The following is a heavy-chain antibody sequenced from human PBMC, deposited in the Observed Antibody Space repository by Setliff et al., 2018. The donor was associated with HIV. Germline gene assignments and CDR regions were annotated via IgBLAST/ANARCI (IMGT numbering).Heavy chain of an antibody. CDR1: GYSISSGFY. Sequence: PSETLSLTCVVSGYSISSGFYWGWIRQPPGKGLEWIGSIYHSGSTNYNPSLKSRVTISVDTSKNQFSLKLSSVTAADTAVFYCARLTTTYYYDSSAYYHPVWGQGTLVTVSS. CDR3: ARLTTTYYYDSSAYYHPV. CDR2: IYHSGST. V-gene: IGHV4-38-2*01. J-gene: IGHJ4*02. D-gene: IGHD3-22*01.